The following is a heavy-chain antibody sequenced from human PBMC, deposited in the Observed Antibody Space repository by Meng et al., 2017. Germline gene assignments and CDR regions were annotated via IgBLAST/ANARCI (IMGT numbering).Heavy chain of an antibody. V-gene: IGHV4-59*01. CDR1: GGSISSYY. D-gene: IGHD5-24*01. CDR2: IFYTGGT. J-gene: IGHJ3*02. Sequence: SETLSLTCTVSGGSISSYYWSWIRQSPERGLEWIGYIFYTGGTNYNPSLKSRVTMSVDTSKNHFSLRLSSVTAADTALYYCARHFRSRDGYNWDSFDIWGQGTMVTVS. CDR3: ARHFRSRDGYNWDSFDI.